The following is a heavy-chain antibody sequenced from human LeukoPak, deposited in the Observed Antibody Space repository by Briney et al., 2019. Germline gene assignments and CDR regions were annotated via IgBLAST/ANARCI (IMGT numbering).Heavy chain of an antibody. CDR2: IYHSGST. D-gene: IGHD2-15*01. Sequence: SETLSLTCTVSGYSISSGYYWGWIRQSPGKGLEWNGSIYHSGSTYYNPSLKSRVTISVDTSKNQFSLKLSSVTAADTAVYYCASRYCSGGSCYVDDAFDIWGQGTMVTVSS. CDR1: GYSISSGYY. CDR3: ASRYCSGGSCYVDDAFDI. V-gene: IGHV4-38-2*02. J-gene: IGHJ3*02.